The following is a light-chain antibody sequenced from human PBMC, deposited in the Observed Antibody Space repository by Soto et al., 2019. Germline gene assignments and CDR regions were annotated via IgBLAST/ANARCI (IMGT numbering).Light chain of an antibody. CDR1: SSDVGGYNY. CDR3: SSYTSSSTYVV. V-gene: IGLV2-14*01. Sequence: QSVLTQPASVSGSPGQSITISCTGTSSDVGGYNYVSWYQQHPGKAPKLMIYEVSNRPSGVSYRFSGSKSGNTASLTISGLQAEDEADYYCSSYTSSSTYVVFGGGTQLTVL. J-gene: IGLJ2*01. CDR2: EVS.